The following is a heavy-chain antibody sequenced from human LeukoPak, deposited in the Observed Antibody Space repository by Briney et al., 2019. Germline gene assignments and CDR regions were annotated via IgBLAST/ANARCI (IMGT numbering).Heavy chain of an antibody. CDR2: ISGSGGST. J-gene: IGHJ4*02. CDR1: GFTFSSYA. Sequence: PGGSLRLSCAASGFTFSSYAMSWVRQAPGKGLEWVSAISGSGGSTYYADSVKGRFTISRDNSKNTLYLQMNSLRAEDTAVYYCARKKSGVLSFLDYWGQGTLVTVSS. CDR3: ARKKSGVLSFLDY. D-gene: IGHD4/OR15-4a*01. V-gene: IGHV3-23*01.